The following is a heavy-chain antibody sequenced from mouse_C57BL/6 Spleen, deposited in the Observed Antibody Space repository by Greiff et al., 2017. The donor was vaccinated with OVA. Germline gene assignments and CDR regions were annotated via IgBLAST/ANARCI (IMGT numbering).Heavy chain of an antibody. CDR3: ARMENGGYFDF. V-gene: IGHV1-53*01. J-gene: IGHJ1*01. CDR1: GYTFTSYW. Sequence: QVQLQQPGTELVKPGASVKLSCKASGYTFTSYWMYWVKQRPGQGLEWIGNINPSNGGTNYNEKFNSKATLTVDKSSSTAYMQLISLTSEDSSVYYCARMENGGYFDFWGAGATGTVSS. CDR2: INPSNGGT.